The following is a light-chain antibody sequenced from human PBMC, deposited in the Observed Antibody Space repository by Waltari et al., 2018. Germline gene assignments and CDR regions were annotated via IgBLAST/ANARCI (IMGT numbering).Light chain of an antibody. CDR1: QDISNY. CDR2: AAS. Sequence: DILLTQSPSFLSASVGDRISIPCRASQDISNYLAWRQQKPGKAPKVLVYAASSLQSGVPARFSGSRSGAEFTLTISSLQPEDFATDYCQQFESYPRTFGPGTAVDIK. V-gene: IGKV1-9*01. J-gene: IGKJ3*01. CDR3: QQFESYPRT.